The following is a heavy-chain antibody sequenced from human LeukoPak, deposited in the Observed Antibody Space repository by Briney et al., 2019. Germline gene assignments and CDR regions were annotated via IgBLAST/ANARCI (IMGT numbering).Heavy chain of an antibody. CDR2: ITGSGGTT. CDR3: ASNYNFFGSGTHFAYFGN. V-gene: IGHV3-23*01. D-gene: IGHD3-10*01. CDR1: GFTFSNYA. Sequence: GGSLRLSCAASGFTFSNYAMSWVRRAPGKGLEWVSGITGSGGTTNYADSVKGRFTISRDNSNKTLYLQVNSLRVEDTAVYFCASNYNFFGSGTHFAYFGNWGQGILVTVSS. J-gene: IGHJ4*02.